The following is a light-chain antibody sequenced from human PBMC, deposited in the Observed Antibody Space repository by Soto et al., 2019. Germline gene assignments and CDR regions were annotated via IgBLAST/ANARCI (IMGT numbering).Light chain of an antibody. CDR1: QTASSSH. V-gene: IGKV3-20*01. CDR3: QQYGRSPYT. J-gene: IGKJ2*01. Sequence: EIVLTQSPGALSLFPGERATLSCRASQTASSSHLAWYQQKPGQAPRLLIYDASSRATGISDRFSGSGSGTDFTLTISRLEPEDFAVYYCQQYGRSPYTFGQGTKVEIK. CDR2: DAS.